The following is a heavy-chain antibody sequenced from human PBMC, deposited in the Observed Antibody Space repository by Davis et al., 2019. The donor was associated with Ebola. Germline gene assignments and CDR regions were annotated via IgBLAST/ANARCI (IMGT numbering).Heavy chain of an antibody. D-gene: IGHD1-7*01. CDR3: ARLSPLGTTVDY. CDR2: VHDSGNT. CDR1: GGSISSIPYY. J-gene: IGHJ4*02. Sequence: PSETLSLTCTVSGGSISSIPYYWGWIRQPPGKGLEWIGRVHDSGNTYYDPSLQSRVTISVETSKQFSLRLTSVTAADTAFYYCARLSPLGTTVDYWGQGTLVTVSS. V-gene: IGHV4-39*01.